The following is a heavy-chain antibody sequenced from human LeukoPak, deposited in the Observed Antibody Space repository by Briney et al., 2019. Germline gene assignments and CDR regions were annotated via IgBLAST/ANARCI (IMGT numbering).Heavy chain of an antibody. J-gene: IGHJ5*02. Sequence: GESLKISCKGSGYSFTSYWIGWVRQMPGKGLEWMGITYPGDSDTRYSPSFQGQVIISADKSISTAYLQWSSLKASDTAMYYCARRGFVPLVRGIWFDPWGQGTLVTVSS. CDR3: ARRGFVPLVRGIWFDP. CDR2: TYPGDSDT. CDR1: GYSFTSYW. D-gene: IGHD6-13*01. V-gene: IGHV5-51*01.